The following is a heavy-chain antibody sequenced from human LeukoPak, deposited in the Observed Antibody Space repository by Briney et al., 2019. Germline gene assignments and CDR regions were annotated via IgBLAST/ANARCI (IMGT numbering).Heavy chain of an antibody. D-gene: IGHD2-2*01. CDR1: GFTFSSYG. CDR3: AKDLYGGYCSSTSCLRPLDY. CDR2: ISYDGSNK. J-gene: IGHJ4*03. Sequence: PGRSLRLSCAASGFTFSSYGMHWVRQAPGKGLEWVAVISYDGSNKYYADSVKGRFTISRDNSKNTLYLQMNSLRAEDTAVYYCAKDLYGGYCSSTSCLRPLDYWGQGTTVTVSS. V-gene: IGHV3-30*18.